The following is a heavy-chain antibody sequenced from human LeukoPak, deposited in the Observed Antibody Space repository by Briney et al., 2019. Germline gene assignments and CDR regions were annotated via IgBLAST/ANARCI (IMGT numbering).Heavy chain of an antibody. CDR3: GRDALVGYFSYYYIDV. CDR2: ISNSGST. V-gene: IGHV4-59*11. D-gene: IGHD2-15*01. J-gene: IGHJ6*03. Sequence: SQTLSLTCTVSDGPIRSHYWTWIRQSPVKGLEWIGDISNSGSTKYNPSLQSRVTISIDTSKSQFSLRLSSVTAADTAVYYCGRDALVGYFSYYYIDVWGKGITVTVSS. CDR1: DGPIRSHY.